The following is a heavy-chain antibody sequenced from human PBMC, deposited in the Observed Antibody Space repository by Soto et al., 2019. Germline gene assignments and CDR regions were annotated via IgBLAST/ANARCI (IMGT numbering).Heavy chain of an antibody. V-gene: IGHV3-30*18. J-gene: IGHJ6*02. D-gene: IGHD3-9*01. CDR3: AKEGGMVDILTGPYYYCGMDV. CDR2: ISDDGSNK. CDR1: GFTFSSYG. Sequence: QVQLVESGGGVVQPGRSLRLSCAASGFTFSSYGMHWVRQAPGKWLEWVAVISDDGSNKYYADSVKGRFTISRDNSKNTLYLQMNSLRAEDTAVYYCAKEGGMVDILTGPYYYCGMDVWGQGTTVTVSS.